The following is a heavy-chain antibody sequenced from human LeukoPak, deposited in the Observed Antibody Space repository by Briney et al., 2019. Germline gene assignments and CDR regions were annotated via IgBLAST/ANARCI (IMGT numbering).Heavy chain of an antibody. D-gene: IGHD2-8*01. CDR3: ARASGYCTNGVCPEDY. CDR2: INHSGST. CDR1: GGSFSGYY. J-gene: IGHJ4*02. V-gene: IGHV4-34*01. Sequence: PSETLSLTCAVYGGSFSGYYWSWIRQPPGKGLEWIGEINHSGSTNYNPSLKSRVTISVDTSKNQFSLKPSSVTAADTAVYYCARASGYCTNGVCPEDYWGQGTLVTVSS.